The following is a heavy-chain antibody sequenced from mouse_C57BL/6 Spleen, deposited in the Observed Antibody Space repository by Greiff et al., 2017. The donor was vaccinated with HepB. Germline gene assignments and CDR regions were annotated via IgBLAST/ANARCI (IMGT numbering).Heavy chain of an antibody. Sequence: VQLQQSGAELVRPGASVKLSCTASGFNIKDDYMHWVKQRPEQGLEWIGWIDPENGDTEYASKFQGKATITADTSSNTAYLQLSSLTSEDTAVYYCTTLRGSSPWFAYWGQGTLVTVSA. CDR3: TTLRGSSPWFAY. V-gene: IGHV14-4*01. D-gene: IGHD1-1*01. CDR1: GFNIKDDY. J-gene: IGHJ3*01. CDR2: IDPENGDT.